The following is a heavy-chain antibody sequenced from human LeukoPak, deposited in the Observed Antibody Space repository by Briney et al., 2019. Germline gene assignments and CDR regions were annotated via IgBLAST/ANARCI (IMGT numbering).Heavy chain of an antibody. J-gene: IGHJ4*02. V-gene: IGHV4-59*12. D-gene: IGHD6-19*01. CDR1: GGSISSYY. CDR3: ARSTPVAGTDDY. CDR2: IYYSGST. Sequence: SETLSLTCTVSGGSISSYYWSWIRQPPGKGLEWIGYIYYSGSTNYNPSLKSRVTMSVDTSKNQFSLKLSSVTAADTAVYYCARSTPVAGTDDYWGQGTLVTVSS.